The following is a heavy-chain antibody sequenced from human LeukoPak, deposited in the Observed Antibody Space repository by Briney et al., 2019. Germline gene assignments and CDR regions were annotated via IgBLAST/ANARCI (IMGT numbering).Heavy chain of an antibody. J-gene: IGHJ6*03. CDR1: GGSISSGDYY. CDR3: ARVNYDYYCYMDV. D-gene: IGHD4-23*01. Sequence: TSQTLSLTCTVSGGSISSGDYYWRWIRQPPGKGLEWIGYIYYSGSTYYNPSLKSRVTISVDTSKNQFSLKLSSVTAADTAVYYCARVNYDYYCYMDVWGKGTTVAVSS. V-gene: IGHV4-30-4*08. CDR2: IYYSGST.